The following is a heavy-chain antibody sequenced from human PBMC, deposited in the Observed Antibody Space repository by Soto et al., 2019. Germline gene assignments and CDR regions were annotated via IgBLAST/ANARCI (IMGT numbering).Heavy chain of an antibody. CDR2: IFSNDEK. V-gene: IGHV2-26*01. CDR3: ARISVGDSSGWTPFDY. D-gene: IGHD6-19*01. J-gene: IGHJ4*02. CDR1: GFSLSNARMG. Sequence: SVPTLVNPTETLTLTCTFSGFSLSNARMGVSWIRQPPGKALEWLAHIFSNDEKSYSTSLKSRLTISKDTSKSQVVLTMTNMDPVDTATYYCARISVGDSSGWTPFDYWGQGTLVTVSS.